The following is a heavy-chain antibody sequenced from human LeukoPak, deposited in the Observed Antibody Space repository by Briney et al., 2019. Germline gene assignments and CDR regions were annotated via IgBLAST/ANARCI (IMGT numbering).Heavy chain of an antibody. CDR2: ISSSSTI. Sequence: GGSLRLSCAASGFTFSDYYMSWIRQAPGKGLEWVSYISSSSTIYYADSVKGRFTISRDNAKNSLYLQMNSLRAEDTAVYYCAKDSSVYHYDSRSLDYWGLGTLVTVSS. J-gene: IGHJ4*02. CDR3: AKDSSVYHYDSRSLDY. D-gene: IGHD3-22*01. CDR1: GFTFSDYY. V-gene: IGHV3-11*04.